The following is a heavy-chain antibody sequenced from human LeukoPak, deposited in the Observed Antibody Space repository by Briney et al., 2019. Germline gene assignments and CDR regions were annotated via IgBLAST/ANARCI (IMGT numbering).Heavy chain of an antibody. Sequence: SETLSLTCSVSGGSISSYYWSWIRQPAGKGLEWIGRIYSSGSTNYNPSLKTRVTMSLDTSKNQFTLNLTTVTAADTAVYYCARTSARGAQFDYWGQGTLVTVSS. D-gene: IGHD3-10*01. J-gene: IGHJ4*02. CDR2: IYSSGST. V-gene: IGHV4-4*07. CDR3: ARTSARGAQFDY. CDR1: GGSISSYY.